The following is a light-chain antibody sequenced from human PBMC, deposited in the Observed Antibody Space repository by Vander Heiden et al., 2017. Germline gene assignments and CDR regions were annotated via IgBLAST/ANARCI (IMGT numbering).Light chain of an antibody. J-gene: IGKJ5*01. CDR1: QTISYY. CDR3: QRSDSTPIT. V-gene: IGKV1-39*01. Sequence: DIQMTQSPFSLSASVGDSVTITCRASQTISYYLNWYQQKPGKATELLIYVASSLNRGVPSRFSGSGSGTDFTLTISSLQPEDFATYYCQRSDSTPITFGQGTRLEIK. CDR2: VAS.